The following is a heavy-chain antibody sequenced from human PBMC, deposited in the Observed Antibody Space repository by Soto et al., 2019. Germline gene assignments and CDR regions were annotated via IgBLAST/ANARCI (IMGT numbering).Heavy chain of an antibody. V-gene: IGHV3-23*01. CDR1: GFTFSSYA. D-gene: IGHD3-3*01. CDR3: ARNYDFWSGYRPYFDY. CDR2: ISGSGGST. J-gene: IGHJ4*02. Sequence: EVQLLESGGGLVQPGGSLRLSCAASGFTFSSYAMSWVRQAPGKGLAWVSAISGSGGSTYYADSVKGRFTISRDNSKNTLYLQMNSLRAEDTAVYYCARNYDFWSGYRPYFDYWAQGTLVIVSS.